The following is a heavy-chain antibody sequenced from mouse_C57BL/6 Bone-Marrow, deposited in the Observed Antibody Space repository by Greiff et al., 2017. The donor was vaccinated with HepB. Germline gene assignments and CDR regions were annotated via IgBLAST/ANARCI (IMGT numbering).Heavy chain of an antibody. D-gene: IGHD1-1*02. CDR1: GFNIKDDY. Sequence: VQLKQSGAELVRPGASVKLSCTASGFNIKDDYMHWVKQRPEQGLEWIGWIDPENGDTEYASKFQGKATITADTSSNTAYLQLSSLTSEDTAVYYCTTGSMVDYWGKGTTLTVSS. CDR2: IDPENGDT. J-gene: IGHJ2*01. V-gene: IGHV14-4*01. CDR3: TTGSMVDY.